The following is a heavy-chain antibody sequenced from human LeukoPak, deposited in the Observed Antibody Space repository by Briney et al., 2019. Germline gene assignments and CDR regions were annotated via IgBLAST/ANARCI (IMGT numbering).Heavy chain of an antibody. V-gene: IGHV3-30*02. CDR2: TRYDGSYE. J-gene: IGHJ4*02. CDR1: GFSISDYA. D-gene: IGHD3-22*01. CDR3: AKDDREVVVTYFDY. Sequence: GGSLRLSCAASGFSISDYALHWVRQAPGKGLEWVAFTRYDGSYEYYADSVKGRFTVSRDNSKNTLYLQMNTLRAEDTAVYYCAKDDREVVVTYFDYWGQGTPVTVSS.